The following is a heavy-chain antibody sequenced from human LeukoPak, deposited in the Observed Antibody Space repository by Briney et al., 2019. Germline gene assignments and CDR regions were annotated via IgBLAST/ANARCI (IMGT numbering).Heavy chain of an antibody. J-gene: IGHJ4*02. Sequence: ASVKVSCKASGYTFTSYGISWVRQAPGQGLEWMGWVSAYNGNTNYAQKLQGRVTMTTDTSTSTAYMELRSLRSDDTAVYYCARDIAPPITMTVVVIWGQGTLVTVSS. CDR2: VSAYNGNT. V-gene: IGHV1-18*01. CDR1: GYTFTSYG. D-gene: IGHD3-22*01. CDR3: ARDIAPPITMTVVVI.